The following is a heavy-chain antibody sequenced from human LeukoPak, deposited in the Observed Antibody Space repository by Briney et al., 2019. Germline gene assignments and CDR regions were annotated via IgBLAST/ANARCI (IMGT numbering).Heavy chain of an antibody. Sequence: ASVKVPCKASGYTFTSYGISWVRQAPGQGLEWMGWISAYNGNTNYAQKLQGRVTMTTDTSTSTAYMELGSLRSDDTAVYYCARGYCSGGSCYGGHWFDPWGQGTLVTVSS. V-gene: IGHV1-18*01. J-gene: IGHJ5*02. CDR3: ARGYCSGGSCYGGHWFDP. D-gene: IGHD2-15*01. CDR1: GYTFTSYG. CDR2: ISAYNGNT.